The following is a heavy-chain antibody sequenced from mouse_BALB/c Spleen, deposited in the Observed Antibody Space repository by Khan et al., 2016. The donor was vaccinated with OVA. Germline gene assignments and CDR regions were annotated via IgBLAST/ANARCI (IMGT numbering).Heavy chain of an antibody. Sequence: QVQLQQSGPELVKPGASVKMSCKASGYTFTDYVINWVKQRTGQGLEWIGDILPGGGSSYYNEKFKGKAKLTAEKSANTAYMTLSSLTFEDSAVYFCARGGYSVFAYWGQGTLVTVSA. V-gene: IGHV1-77*01. CDR2: ILPGGGSS. CDR1: GYTFTDYV. D-gene: IGHD2-3*01. CDR3: ARGGYSVFAY. J-gene: IGHJ3*01.